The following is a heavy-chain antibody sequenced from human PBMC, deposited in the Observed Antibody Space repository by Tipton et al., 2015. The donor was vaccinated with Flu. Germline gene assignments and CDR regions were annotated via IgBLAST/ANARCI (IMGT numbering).Heavy chain of an antibody. CDR2: IYTSGGA. CDR3: ARASGSGSYVIFDY. D-gene: IGHD3-10*01. CDR1: GDSLSSYY. V-gene: IGHV4-4*07. Sequence: PGLVKPSETLSLTCTVSGDSLSSYYWSWIRQPAGKGLEWIGRIYTSGGAKYNPSLRGRLTMSVDASKREFSLKLNSVTAADTATYYCARASGSGSYVIFDYWGQGTLVTVSS. J-gene: IGHJ4*02.